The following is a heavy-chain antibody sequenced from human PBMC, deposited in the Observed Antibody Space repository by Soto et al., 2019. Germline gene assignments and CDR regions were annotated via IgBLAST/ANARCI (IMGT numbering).Heavy chain of an antibody. CDR1: GGSISSSSYY. Sequence: SETLSLTCTVSGGSISSSSYYWGWIRQPPGKGLEWIGSIYYSGSTYYNPSLKSRVTISVDTSKTHFSLKVTSVTAADTGFYYCAILAMTSLTNNWFDPWGQGTQVTVSS. V-gene: IGHV4-39*02. CDR3: AILAMTSLTNNWFDP. CDR2: IYYSGST. J-gene: IGHJ5*02. D-gene: IGHD4-4*01.